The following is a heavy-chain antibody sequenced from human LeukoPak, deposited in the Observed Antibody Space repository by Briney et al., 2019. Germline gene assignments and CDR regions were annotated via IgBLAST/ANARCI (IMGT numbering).Heavy chain of an antibody. Sequence: PSETLSLTCTVSGGSISSSSYYWGWIRQPPGKGLEWIGSIYYSGSTYYNPSLKSRVTISVDTSKNRLSLKLSSVTAADTAVYYCARGDTAGGYFDYWGQGTLVTVSS. CDR3: ARGDTAGGYFDY. CDR1: GGSISSSSYY. J-gene: IGHJ4*02. V-gene: IGHV4-39*01. CDR2: IYYSGST. D-gene: IGHD5-18*01.